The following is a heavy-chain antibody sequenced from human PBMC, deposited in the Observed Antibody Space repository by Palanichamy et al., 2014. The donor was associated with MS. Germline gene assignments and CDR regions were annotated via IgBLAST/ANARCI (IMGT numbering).Heavy chain of an antibody. CDR2: ISTYNGNT. D-gene: IGHD3-10*01. CDR3: ARDIGPVPGDYYCGLDV. Sequence: QVQLVQSGAEVKEPGASVRVSCKASGYTFSSYGISWARQAPGQGLEWMGWISTYNGNTKYAQKFQDRVTTTTDTSTTTAHMDLRSLRSDDSAVYFCARDIGPVPGDYYCGLDVWGQGTTVTVSS. CDR1: GYTFSSYG. J-gene: IGHJ6*02. V-gene: IGHV1-18*04.